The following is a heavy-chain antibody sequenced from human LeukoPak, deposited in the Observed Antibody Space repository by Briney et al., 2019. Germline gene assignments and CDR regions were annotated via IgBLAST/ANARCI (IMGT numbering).Heavy chain of an antibody. J-gene: IGHJ5*02. Sequence: ASETLSLTCTVSGGSISSYYWSWIRQPPGKGLEWIGYIYYSGSTNYNPSLKSRVTISVDTSKNQFSLKLSSVTAADTAVYYCARMYSSSPYWFDPWGQGTLVTVS. CDR3: ARMYSSSPYWFDP. CDR2: IYYSGST. CDR1: GGSISSYY. D-gene: IGHD6-6*01. V-gene: IGHV4-59*01.